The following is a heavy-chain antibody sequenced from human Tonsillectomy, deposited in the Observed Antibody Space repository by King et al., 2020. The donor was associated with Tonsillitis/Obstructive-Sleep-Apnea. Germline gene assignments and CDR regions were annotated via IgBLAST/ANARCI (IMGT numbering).Heavy chain of an antibody. D-gene: IGHD3-16*01. Sequence: QLQESGPGLVKPSETLSLTCTVSGGPINSYYWSWIRPPPGKGLEWIGYIYYRGGTKYNPSLKSRVSISIDTSKNQFSLKLTSVTAADTAVYYCAREGDDAFDIWGQGTMVTVSS. J-gene: IGHJ3*02. CDR2: IYYRGGT. CDR1: GGPINSYY. CDR3: AREGDDAFDI. V-gene: IGHV4-59*01.